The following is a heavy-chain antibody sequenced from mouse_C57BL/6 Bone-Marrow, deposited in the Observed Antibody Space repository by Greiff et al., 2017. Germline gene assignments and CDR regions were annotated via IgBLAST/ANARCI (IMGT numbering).Heavy chain of an antibody. Sequence: EVHLVESGPGLAKPSQTLSLTCSVTGYSITSDYWNWIRKFPGNKLEYMGYISYSGSTYYNPSLKSRISITRDTSMNQHYLQLNSVTTEDTATYYCAREGPHYYGSGWYFDVWGTGTTVTVSS. CDR3: AREGPHYYGSGWYFDV. CDR2: ISYSGST. CDR1: GYSITSDY. J-gene: IGHJ1*03. D-gene: IGHD1-1*01. V-gene: IGHV3-8*01.